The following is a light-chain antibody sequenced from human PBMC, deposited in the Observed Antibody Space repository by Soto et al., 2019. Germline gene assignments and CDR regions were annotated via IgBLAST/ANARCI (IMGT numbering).Light chain of an antibody. V-gene: IGKV4-1*01. Sequence: DIVMTQSPDSLAVSLGERATINCKSSQSVLYSSTNTNYLAWYQHKPGQPPKLLISWASTRESGVPDRFTGSGSGTDFTLTISRLEPEDFAVYYCHQYDSSPLTFGGGTKVEIK. J-gene: IGKJ4*01. CDR3: HQYDSSPLT. CDR1: QSVLYSSTNTNY. CDR2: WAS.